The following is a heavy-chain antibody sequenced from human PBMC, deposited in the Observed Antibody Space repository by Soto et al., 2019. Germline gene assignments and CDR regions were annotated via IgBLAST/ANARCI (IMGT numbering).Heavy chain of an antibody. J-gene: IGHJ4*02. CDR3: ARGRYGDY. CDR1: GYAFTTYG. Sequence: QVHLVQSGAEVKKPGASVKVSCKGSGYAFTTYGITWVRQAPGQGLEWMGWISAHNGNANYAQKLQGSVTVTRDTSTSTAYMELRSLRCDDTAVSYCARGRYGDYWGQGALVTVSS. CDR2: ISAHNGNA. V-gene: IGHV1-18*01. D-gene: IGHD1-1*01.